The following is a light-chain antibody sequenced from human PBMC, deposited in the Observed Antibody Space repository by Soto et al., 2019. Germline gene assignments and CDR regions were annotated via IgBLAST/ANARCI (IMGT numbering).Light chain of an antibody. Sequence: DIVMTQSPDSLAVSLGERATINCKSSQNLLYSSNNKNYLAWYQQKPGQPPKLLIYWASTRKSGVPDRFSGSGSGTDFTLTISSLRAEDVAIYYCQQYYSTPPWTFGQGTKVEIK. V-gene: IGKV4-1*01. CDR3: QQYYSTPPWT. CDR1: QNLLYSSNNKNY. CDR2: WAS. J-gene: IGKJ1*01.